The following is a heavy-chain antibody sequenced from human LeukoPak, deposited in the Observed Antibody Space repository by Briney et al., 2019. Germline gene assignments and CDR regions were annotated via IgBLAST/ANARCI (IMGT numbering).Heavy chain of an antibody. Sequence: PGRSLRLSCAASGFTFSSYAMHWVRQAPGKGLEWVAVISYDGSNKYYADSVKGRFTISRDNSKNTLYLQMNSLRAEDTAVYYCARPGESGYSYGYFDYWGQGTLVTVSS. CDR1: GFTFSSYA. CDR3: ARPGESGYSYGYFDY. J-gene: IGHJ4*02. D-gene: IGHD5-18*01. V-gene: IGHV3-30*04. CDR2: ISYDGSNK.